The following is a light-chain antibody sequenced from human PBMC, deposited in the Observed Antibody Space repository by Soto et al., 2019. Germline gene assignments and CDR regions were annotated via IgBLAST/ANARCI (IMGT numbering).Light chain of an antibody. CDR2: GAS. Sequence: EIVLTQSPGTLSLSPGEGATLSCRASQSVSTNFFAWYQQKTGQAPRLLIYGASTRATGIPDKFSDSGSGTDFTLTISRLEPEDFAVYYCQQYGRTSWTFGQGTKV. J-gene: IGKJ1*01. CDR1: QSVSTNF. CDR3: QQYGRTSWT. V-gene: IGKV3-20*01.